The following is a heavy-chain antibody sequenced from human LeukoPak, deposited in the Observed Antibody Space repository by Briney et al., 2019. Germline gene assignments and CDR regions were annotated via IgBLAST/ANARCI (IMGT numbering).Heavy chain of an antibody. Sequence: GGSLRLSCAASGFTFSSYWMSWVRQAPGKRLEWVANIKQDGSEKYYVDSVKGRFTISRDNAKNSLYLQMNSLRAEDTSVYYCARDDCSSISCYHNWFDPWGQGTLVTVSS. CDR1: GFTFSSYW. J-gene: IGHJ5*02. CDR3: ARDDCSSISCYHNWFDP. V-gene: IGHV3-7*01. D-gene: IGHD2-2*01. CDR2: IKQDGSEK.